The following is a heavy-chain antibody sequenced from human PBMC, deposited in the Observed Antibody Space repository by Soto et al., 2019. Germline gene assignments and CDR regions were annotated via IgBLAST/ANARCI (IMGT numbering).Heavy chain of an antibody. V-gene: IGHV3-30-3*01. Sequence: PGGSLRLSCAASGFTFSSYAMHWVRQAPGKGLEWVAVISYDGSNKYYADSVKGRFTISRDNSKNTLYLQMNSLRAEDAAVYYCARDWGPIVAAGSLLDVWGQGTTVTVSS. D-gene: IGHD6-13*01. CDR1: GFTFSSYA. CDR2: ISYDGSNK. J-gene: IGHJ6*02. CDR3: ARDWGPIVAAGSLLDV.